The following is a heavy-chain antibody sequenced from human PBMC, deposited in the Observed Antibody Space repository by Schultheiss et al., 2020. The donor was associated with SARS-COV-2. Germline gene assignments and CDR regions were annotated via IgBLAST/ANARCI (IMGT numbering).Heavy chain of an antibody. CDR2: ISGSGGST. CDR3: AKEYCSGGSCYPWYYYGMDV. CDR1: GFTFGDYA. J-gene: IGHJ6*02. Sequence: GGSLRLSCTASGFTFGDYAMSWFRQAPGKGLEWVSAISGSGGSTYYADSVKGRFTISRDNSKNTLYLQMNSLRAEDTAVYYCAKEYCSGGSCYPWYYYGMDVWGQGTTVTVSS. V-gene: IGHV3-23*01. D-gene: IGHD2-15*01.